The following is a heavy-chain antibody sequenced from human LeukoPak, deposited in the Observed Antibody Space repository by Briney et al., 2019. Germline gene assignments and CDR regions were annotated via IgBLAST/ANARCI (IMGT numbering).Heavy chain of an antibody. CDR3: YTTSGGRPH. D-gene: IGHD2-2*02. Sequence: SETLSLTCTVSGGSISRSGYYWGWIRQPPGKGLEWIGSMYYSGSTNYNPSVKSRVTISADTSRNQFSLNLSSVTAADTAVYYCYTTSGGRPHWGQGTLVTVSS. J-gene: IGHJ4*02. CDR1: GGSISRSGYY. V-gene: IGHV4-39*01. CDR2: MYYSGST.